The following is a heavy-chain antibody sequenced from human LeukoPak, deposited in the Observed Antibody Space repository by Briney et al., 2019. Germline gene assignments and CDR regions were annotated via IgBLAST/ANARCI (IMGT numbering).Heavy chain of an antibody. CDR3: AKDSTTYYYGSGSRLV. CDR2: FSGSGGGT. J-gene: IGHJ4*02. V-gene: IGHV3-23*01. CDR1: GFTFSSYA. D-gene: IGHD3-10*01. Sequence: TGGSLRLSCAASGFTFSSYAMSWVRQAPGKGLEWVSAFSGSGGGTYYADSVKGRFTISRDNSKNTLYLQMNSLRAEDTAVYYCAKDSTTYYYGSGSRLVWGQGTLVTVSS.